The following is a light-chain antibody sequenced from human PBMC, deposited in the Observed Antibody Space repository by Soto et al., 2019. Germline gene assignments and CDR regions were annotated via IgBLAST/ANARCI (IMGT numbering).Light chain of an antibody. CDR3: QQSSSTPQT. J-gene: IGKJ4*01. CDR1: QSVGTY. CDR2: VAS. Sequence: DIQMTQSPSSLSASVGDRVTITCRASQSVGTYLSWYQQKQGKAPKLLINVASTLQSGVPSRFSGSGSGTDFPLAISSLQPEDFATYYCQQSSSTPQTFGGGTRVEIK. V-gene: IGKV1-39*01.